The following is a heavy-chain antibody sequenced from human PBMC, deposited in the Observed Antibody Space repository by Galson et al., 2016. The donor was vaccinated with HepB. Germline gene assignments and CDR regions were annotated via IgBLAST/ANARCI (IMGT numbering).Heavy chain of an antibody. D-gene: IGHD1-26*01. V-gene: IGHV3-23*01. J-gene: IGHJ6*02. CDR3: AQGSEWRPRKNYGLDV. Sequence: SLRLSCAASGFTFSSYAMNWVRQAPGKGLECVSGISGSGGNLYYADSVKGRFTISRDNSKNRVHLQMNSLTAKDTAIYYCAQGSEWRPRKNYGLDVWGQGTTVSVPS. CDR2: ISGSGGNL. CDR1: GFTFSSYA.